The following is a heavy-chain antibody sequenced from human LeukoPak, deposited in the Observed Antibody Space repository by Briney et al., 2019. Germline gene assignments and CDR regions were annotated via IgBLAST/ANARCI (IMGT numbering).Heavy chain of an antibody. CDR1: GFTVSSNY. CDR2: ISSSGHMI. Sequence: GGSLRLSCVVSGFTVSSNYMSWVRQAPGKGLEWLSYISSSGHMIYYADSVKGRFTVSRDNAKNSLYLQMNPLRDEDTAVYYCARIGTHVGQTDYWGQGTLVIVSS. D-gene: IGHD1-26*01. V-gene: IGHV3-11*04. CDR3: ARIGTHVGQTDY. J-gene: IGHJ4*02.